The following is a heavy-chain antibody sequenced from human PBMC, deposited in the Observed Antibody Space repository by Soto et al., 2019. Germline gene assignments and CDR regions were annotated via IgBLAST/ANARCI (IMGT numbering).Heavy chain of an antibody. CDR2: ISGSGGST. CDR1: GFTFSSYA. J-gene: IGHJ5*02. Sequence: GGSLRLSCAASGFTFSSYAMSWVRQAPGKGLEWVSAISGSGGSTYYADSVKGRFTISRDNAKNSLYLQMNSLRAEDTAVYYCARGLSYYDSAWGQGTLVTVSS. CDR3: ARGLSYYDSA. D-gene: IGHD3-22*01. V-gene: IGHV3-23*01.